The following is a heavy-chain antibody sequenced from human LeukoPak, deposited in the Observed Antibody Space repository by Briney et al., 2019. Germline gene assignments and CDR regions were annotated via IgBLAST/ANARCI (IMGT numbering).Heavy chain of an antibody. D-gene: IGHD2-15*01. Sequence: SGESLKISCKGSGYSFTNYWIGWVRQMPGKGLEWMGIIYPGDSDTRYGPSFQGQVTISADKSISTAYLQWSSLKASDTAMYYCARRTSRAATDFDYWGQGTLVTVSS. CDR2: IYPGDSDT. J-gene: IGHJ4*02. CDR3: ARRTSRAATDFDY. V-gene: IGHV5-51*01. CDR1: GYSFTNYW.